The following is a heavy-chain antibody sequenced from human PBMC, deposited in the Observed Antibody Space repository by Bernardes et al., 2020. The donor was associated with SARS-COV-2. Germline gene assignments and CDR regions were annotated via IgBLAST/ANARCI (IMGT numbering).Heavy chain of an antibody. D-gene: IGHD2-8*01. CDR3: ARDTRWGVAHHFDY. V-gene: IGHV3-21*04. Sequence: GGSLRLSCAASGFTFSSYNMNWVRQAPGKGLEWVASISSSGTYMYYADSVKGRFTISRDNAKTSLYLQMNSLRAEDTAVYYCARDTRWGVAHHFDYWGQGTLVTVSS. J-gene: IGHJ4*02. CDR2: ISSSGTYM. CDR1: GFTFSSYN.